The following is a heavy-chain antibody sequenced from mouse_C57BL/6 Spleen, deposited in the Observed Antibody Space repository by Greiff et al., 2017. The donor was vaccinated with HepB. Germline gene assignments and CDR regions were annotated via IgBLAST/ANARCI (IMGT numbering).Heavy chain of an antibody. Sequence: VKVVESGPELVKPGASVKISCKASGYAFSSSWMNWVKQRPGKGLEWIGRIYPGDGDTNYNGKFKGKATLTADKSSSTAYMQLSSLTSEDSAVYFCAKAYDYGFDYWGQGTTLTVSS. J-gene: IGHJ2*01. CDR3: AKAYDYGFDY. V-gene: IGHV1-82*01. CDR1: GYAFSSSW. CDR2: IYPGDGDT. D-gene: IGHD2-4*01.